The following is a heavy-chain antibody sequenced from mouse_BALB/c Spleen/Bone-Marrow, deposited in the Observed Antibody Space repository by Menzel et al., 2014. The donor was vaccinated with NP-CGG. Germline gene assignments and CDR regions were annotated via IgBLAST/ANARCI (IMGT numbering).Heavy chain of an antibody. CDR2: INPSNGRI. J-gene: IGHJ1*01. V-gene: IGHV1S81*02. CDR3: ARKYYGSSYVWYFDV. D-gene: IGHD1-1*01. Sequence: QVQLQQPGAELVKPGASVKLSCKASSYTFTSYWMQWVKQRPGQGLEWIGEINPSNGRINYNEKFKSKATLTVDKSSSTAYMQLSSLTSEDSAVYYCARKYYGSSYVWYFDVWGAGTTVTVSS. CDR1: SYTFTSYW.